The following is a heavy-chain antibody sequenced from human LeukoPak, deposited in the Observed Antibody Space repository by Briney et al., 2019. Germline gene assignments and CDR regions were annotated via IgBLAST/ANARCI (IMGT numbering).Heavy chain of an antibody. V-gene: IGHV4-4*07. D-gene: IGHD4-17*01. J-gene: IGHJ3*02. CDR2: IYTSGST. Sequence: SETLSLTCSVSGGSISSYYWSWIRQPAGKGLEWIGRIYTSGSTNYNPSLKSRVTMSVDTSKNQFSLKLSSVTAADTAVYYCAREAYDYGDYLPLVDAFDIWGQGTMVTVSS. CDR1: GGSISSYY. CDR3: AREAYDYGDYLPLVDAFDI.